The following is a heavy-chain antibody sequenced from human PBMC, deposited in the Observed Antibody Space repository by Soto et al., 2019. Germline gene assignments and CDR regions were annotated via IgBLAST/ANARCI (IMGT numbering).Heavy chain of an antibody. CDR1: GYSFNIYW. D-gene: IGHD2-21*01. CDR3: ARRVHIHRPGRGLDV. Sequence: GESLKISCKASGYSFNIYWIGWVRQLPGKGLEWMGVVYPDDSDTIYSPSFEGQVTISVDKSTSTAYLQWSSLKASDTAMYYCARRVHIHRPGRGLDVRGQGTTVTGSS. J-gene: IGHJ6*02. CDR2: VYPDDSDT. V-gene: IGHV5-51*01.